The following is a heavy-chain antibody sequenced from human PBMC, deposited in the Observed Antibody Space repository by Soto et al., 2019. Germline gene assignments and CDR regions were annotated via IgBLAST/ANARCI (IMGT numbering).Heavy chain of an antibody. J-gene: IGHJ6*02. D-gene: IGHD3-16*02. CDR3: ASRSYAMDI. V-gene: IGHV4-4*02. Sequence: QVQLQESGPGLVKPSGTLSLTCAVSGGSISSSNWWCWVRQPPGKGLEWIGEIFHNGNTYSNPSLTGRVTMSVDKSKNQFSLNLNSVTAADTAVYYCASRSYAMDIWGQGTTVTVSS. CDR1: GGSISSSNW. CDR2: IFHNGNT.